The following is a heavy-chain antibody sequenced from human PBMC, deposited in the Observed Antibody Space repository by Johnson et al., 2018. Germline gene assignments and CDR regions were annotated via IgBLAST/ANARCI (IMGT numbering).Heavy chain of an antibody. V-gene: IGHV3-30*18. CDR3: AKRTVTTTNYYYYGMDV. CDR1: GFTFSSYG. J-gene: IGHJ6*02. CDR2: ISYDGSNK. Sequence: VQLLESGGGVVQPGRSLRLSCAASGFTFSSYGMHWVRQAPGKGLEWVAVISYDGSNKYYADSVKGRFTISRDNSKSTLYLQMNSLRAEDTAVYYCAKRTVTTTNYYYYGMDVWGQGTTVTVS. D-gene: IGHD4-11*01.